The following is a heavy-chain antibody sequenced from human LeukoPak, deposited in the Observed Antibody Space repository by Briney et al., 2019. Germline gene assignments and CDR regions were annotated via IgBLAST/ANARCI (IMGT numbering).Heavy chain of an antibody. CDR3: ARSIVGAPPQDGYYFDY. Sequence: SETLSLTFAVSGGSISSSNWWSWVRQPPGKGLEWIGEIYHSGSTNYNPSLKSRVTISVDKSKNQFSLKLSSVTAADTAVYYCARSIVGAPPQDGYYFDYWGQGTLVTVSS. D-gene: IGHD1-26*01. V-gene: IGHV4-4*02. CDR2: IYHSGST. CDR1: GGSISSSNW. J-gene: IGHJ4*02.